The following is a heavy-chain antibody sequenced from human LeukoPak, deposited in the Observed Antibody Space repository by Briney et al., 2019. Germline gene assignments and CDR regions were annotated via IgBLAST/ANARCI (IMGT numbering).Heavy chain of an antibody. J-gene: IGHJ4*02. CDR1: GVSISTDNHY. CDR3: ARGGRWIVGATTGVLDY. Sequence: PSETLSLTCTVSGVSISTDNHYWGWIRQPPGKGLEWIGYIYYSGSTNYNPSLKSRVTISVDTSKNQFSLKLSSVTAADTAVYYCARGGRWIVGATTGVLDYWGQGTLVTVSS. D-gene: IGHD1-26*01. CDR2: IYYSGST. V-gene: IGHV4-61*01.